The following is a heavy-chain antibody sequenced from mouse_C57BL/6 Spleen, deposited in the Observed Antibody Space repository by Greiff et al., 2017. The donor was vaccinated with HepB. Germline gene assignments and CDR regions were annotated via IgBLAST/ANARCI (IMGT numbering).Heavy chain of an antibody. Sequence: QVQLKESGAELAKPGASVKLSCKASGYTFTSYWMHWVKQRPGQGLEWIGYINPSSGYTKYNQKFKDKATLTADKSSSTAYVQLSSLTYEDSAVYYCAAYDYAEGYFDYWGQGTTLTVSS. J-gene: IGHJ2*01. CDR1: GYTFTSYW. D-gene: IGHD2-4*01. CDR2: INPSSGYT. CDR3: AAYDYAEGYFDY. V-gene: IGHV1-7*01.